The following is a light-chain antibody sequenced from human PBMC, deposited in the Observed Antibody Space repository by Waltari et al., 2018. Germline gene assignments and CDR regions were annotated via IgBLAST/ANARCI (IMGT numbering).Light chain of an antibody. CDR2: EDS. Sequence: SYDLTQPSSVSVAPGQTATITCSGRTVGNYDVNWYQKKTGLSPVLVLYEDSLRASGIPERFSGSNSANTATLIIREAQVVDEAEYYCQVWHSSTAVFGGGTKLTVL. CDR3: QVWHSSTAV. V-gene: IGLV3-1*01. CDR1: TVGNYD. J-gene: IGLJ2*01.